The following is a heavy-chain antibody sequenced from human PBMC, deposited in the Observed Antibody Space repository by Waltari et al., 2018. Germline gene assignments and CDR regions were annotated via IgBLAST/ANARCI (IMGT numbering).Heavy chain of an antibody. J-gene: IGHJ4*02. D-gene: IGHD6-19*01. CDR3: AKDPAYSSGWDFDY. Sequence: EVQLLESGGGLVQPGGSVRLSCAASGFTFSSYAMSWVRQAPGKGLEWVSGISHSGGSTYYADSVKGRFTISRDNSKNTLYLQMNSLRAEDTAVYYCAKDPAYSSGWDFDYWGQGTLVTVSS. CDR1: GFTFSSYA. V-gene: IGHV3-23*01. CDR2: ISHSGGST.